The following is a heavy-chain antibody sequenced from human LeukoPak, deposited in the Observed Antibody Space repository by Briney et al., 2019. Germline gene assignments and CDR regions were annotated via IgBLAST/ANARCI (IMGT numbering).Heavy chain of an antibody. V-gene: IGHV4-59*01. Sequence: SETLSLTCTVSGGSISSYHWSWIRQPPGKGLEWIGYIYYSGSTNYNPSLKSRVTISVDTSKNQFSLKLSSVTAADTAVYYCARVSSSWSYYFDYWGQGTLVTVSS. D-gene: IGHD6-13*01. CDR3: ARVSSSWSYYFDY. CDR1: GGSISSYH. CDR2: IYYSGST. J-gene: IGHJ4*02.